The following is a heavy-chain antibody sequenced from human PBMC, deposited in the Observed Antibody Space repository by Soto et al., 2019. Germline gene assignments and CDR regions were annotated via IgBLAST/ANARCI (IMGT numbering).Heavy chain of an antibody. CDR3: ARPPDSGYELSYFDY. CDR1: GGSISSNY. Sequence: SETLSLTCTVSGGSISSNYWSWIRQPPGKGLEWIGYIYYSGSTNYNPSLKSRVTISVDTSKNQFSLKLSSVTAADTAVYYCARPPDSGYELSYFDYWGQGTLVTVSS. V-gene: IGHV4-59*08. J-gene: IGHJ4*02. CDR2: IYYSGST. D-gene: IGHD5-12*01.